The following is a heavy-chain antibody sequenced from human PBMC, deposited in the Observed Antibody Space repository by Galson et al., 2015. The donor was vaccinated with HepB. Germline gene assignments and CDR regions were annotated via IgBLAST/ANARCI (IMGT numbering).Heavy chain of an antibody. Sequence: SLRLSCAASGFTFSSYGTHWVRQAPGKGLEWVAVISYDGSNKYYADSVKGRFTISRDNSKNTLYLQMNSLRAEDTAVYYCAKGKRLVVEGGMDVWGQGTTVTVSS. CDR2: ISYDGSNK. CDR3: AKGKRLVVEGGMDV. CDR1: GFTFSSYG. D-gene: IGHD2-2*01. J-gene: IGHJ6*02. V-gene: IGHV3-30*18.